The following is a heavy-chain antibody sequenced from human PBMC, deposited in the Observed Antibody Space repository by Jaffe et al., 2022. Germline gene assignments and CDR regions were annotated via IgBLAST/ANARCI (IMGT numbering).Heavy chain of an antibody. V-gene: IGHV5-51*03. D-gene: IGHD1-26*01. CDR1: GYSFTSYW. Sequence: EVQLVQSGAEVKKPGESLKISCKGSGYSFTSYWIGWVRQMPGKGLEWMGIIYPGDSDTRYSPSFQGQVTISADKSISTAYLQWSSLKASDTAMYYCVRRAWGELLSLSFDYWGQGTLVTVSS. CDR2: IYPGDSDT. J-gene: IGHJ4*02. CDR3: VRRAWGELLSLSFDY.